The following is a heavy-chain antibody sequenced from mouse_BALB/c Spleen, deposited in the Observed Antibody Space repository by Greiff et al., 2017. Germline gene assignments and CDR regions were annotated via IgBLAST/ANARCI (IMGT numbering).Heavy chain of an antibody. V-gene: IGHV1-5*01. Sequence: VQLKESGTVLARPGASVKMSCKASGYSFTSYWMHWVKQRPGQGLEWIGAIYPGNSDTSYNQKFKGKAKLTAVTSASTAYMELSSLTNEDSAVHYCTRDYYGNNYYAMDYWGQGTSVTVSS. J-gene: IGHJ4*01. CDR1: GYSFTSYW. CDR3: TRDYYGNNYYAMDY. CDR2: IYPGNSDT. D-gene: IGHD2-1*01.